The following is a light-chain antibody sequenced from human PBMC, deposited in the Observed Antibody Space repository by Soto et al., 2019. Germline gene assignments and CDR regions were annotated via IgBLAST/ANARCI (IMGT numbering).Light chain of an antibody. V-gene: IGKV1-5*03. CDR3: QQYDTYWT. J-gene: IGKJ1*01. Sequence: DIQMTQSPSTLSASVLGRGMSAFRASESISNWLAWYQQKPGKAPNLLIYKASSLKSGVPLRFSGSGSGTEFTLTINSLQTDDFATYYCQQYDTYWTFGQGTKVDIK. CDR2: KAS. CDR1: ESISNW.